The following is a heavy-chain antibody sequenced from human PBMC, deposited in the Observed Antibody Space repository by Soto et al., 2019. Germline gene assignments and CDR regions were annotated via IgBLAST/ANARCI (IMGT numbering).Heavy chain of an antibody. CDR3: ARLGGRGVYYYDSSGSPPYFDY. D-gene: IGHD3-22*01. CDR1: GGSISSGGYY. J-gene: IGHJ4*02. CDR2: IYYSGST. V-gene: IGHV4-31*03. Sequence: TLSLTCTVSGGSISSGGYYWSWIRQHPGKSLEWIGYIYYSGSTYYNPSLKSRVTISVDTSKNQLSMKLSSVTAADTAVYYCARLGGRGVYYYDSSGSPPYFDYWGQGTLVTVSS.